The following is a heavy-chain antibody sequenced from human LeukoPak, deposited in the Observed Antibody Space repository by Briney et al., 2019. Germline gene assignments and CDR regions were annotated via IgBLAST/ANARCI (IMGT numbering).Heavy chain of an antibody. D-gene: IGHD1-26*01. CDR2: IYHSGST. V-gene: IGHV4-59*01. J-gene: IGHJ4*02. CDR3: ARSSHSGTYAGGY. CDR1: GGSISSLY. Sequence: SETLSLTCSVSGGSISSLYWSWIRQPPGKGLEWIGYIYHSGSTYHNPSLKSRVSISVDMSKNQFSLKLSSVTAADTAVYYCARSSHSGTYAGGYWGQGTLVTVSS.